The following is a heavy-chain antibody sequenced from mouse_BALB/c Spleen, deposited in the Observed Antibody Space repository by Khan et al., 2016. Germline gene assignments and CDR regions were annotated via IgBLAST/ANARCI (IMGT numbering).Heavy chain of an antibody. CDR3: ARYDGNHYAMDY. V-gene: IGHV1-54*01. Sequence: QVQLKQSGAELVRPGTSVKVSCKASGYAFTNYLIEWVKRRPGQGLEWIGVINPGSGGTNYNEKFKGKATLTADKSSSTAYMQLSSLTSDDSAVYFCARYDGNHYAMDYWGQGTSVTVSS. CDR1: GYAFTNYL. D-gene: IGHD2-3*01. CDR2: INPGSGGT. J-gene: IGHJ4*01.